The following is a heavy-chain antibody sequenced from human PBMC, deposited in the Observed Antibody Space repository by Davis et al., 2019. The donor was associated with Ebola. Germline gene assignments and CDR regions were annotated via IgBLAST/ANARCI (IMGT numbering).Heavy chain of an antibody. V-gene: IGHV4-39*07. J-gene: IGHJ4*02. CDR2: IHSGST. CDR3: ARNPYGDYDRVGND. D-gene: IGHD4-17*01. CDR1: GGSISSSGYY. Sequence: SETLSLTCTVSGGSISSSGYYWGWIRQPPGLGLEWIGYIHSGSTYYNPSLTSRVTISVDTSKNQFSLKLSSVTAADTAVYYCARNPYGDYDRVGNDWGQGTLVTVSS.